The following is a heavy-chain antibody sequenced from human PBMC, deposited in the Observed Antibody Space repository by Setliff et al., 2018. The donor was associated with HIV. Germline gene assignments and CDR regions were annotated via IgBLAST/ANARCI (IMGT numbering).Heavy chain of an antibody. D-gene: IGHD3-22*01. V-gene: IGHV4-61*02. CDR3: ARDVLDLVISVYGF. Sequence: SETLSLTCTVSGGSISSGNYSWSWVRQPAGKGLECVGRIYTSGSANYTPSLKSRVTISLDTSKNQFSLKLNSVTAADTAVYYCARDVLDLVISVYGFWGQGILVTVSS. CDR1: GGSISSGNYS. J-gene: IGHJ4*02. CDR2: IYTSGSA.